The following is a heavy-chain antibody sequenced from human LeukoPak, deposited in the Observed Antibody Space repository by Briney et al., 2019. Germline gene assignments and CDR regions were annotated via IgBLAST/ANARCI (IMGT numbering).Heavy chain of an antibody. CDR3: ARGPYCDSTSCQSFFDY. CDR2: INSDGSST. CDR1: GFAFSSYW. V-gene: IGHV3-74*01. D-gene: IGHD2-2*01. J-gene: IGHJ4*02. Sequence: PGGSLRLSCAASGFAFSSYWMHWVRQAPGKGLVWVSRINSDGSSTSYADSVKGRFTISRDNARNSVSLQMNSLRAEDTAVYYCARGPYCDSTSCQSFFDYWGQGALVTVSS.